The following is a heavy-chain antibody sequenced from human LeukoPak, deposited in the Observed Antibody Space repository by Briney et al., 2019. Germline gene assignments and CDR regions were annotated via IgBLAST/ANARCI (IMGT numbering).Heavy chain of an antibody. CDR1: GFTFSSYS. CDR2: ISSSGSTI. CDR3: ARDRLRSSGDYYYYYGMDV. V-gene: IGHV3-48*04. D-gene: IGHD6-6*01. Sequence: GGSLRLSCAASGFTFSSYSMNWVRQAPGKGLEWVSSISSSGSTIYYADSVKGRFTISRDNAKNSLYLQMNSLRAEDTAVYYCARDRLRSSGDYYYYYGMDVWGQGTTVTVSS. J-gene: IGHJ6*02.